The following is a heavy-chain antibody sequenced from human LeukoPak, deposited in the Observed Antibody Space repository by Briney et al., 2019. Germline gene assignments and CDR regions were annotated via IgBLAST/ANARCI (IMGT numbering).Heavy chain of an antibody. CDR1: GDSIISGTYS. J-gene: IGHJ5*02. CDR2: ICHSGST. D-gene: IGHD2-2*01. Sequence: SETLSLTCAVSGDSIISGTYSWSWIRQPPGKGLEWIGYICHSGSTYYNPSLKSRVTISVDESKNQFSLKLSSVTAADTAVYYCARAPYCSSTSCYPSWFDPWGQGTLVTVSS. CDR3: ARAPYCSSTSCYPSWFDP. V-gene: IGHV4-30-2*01.